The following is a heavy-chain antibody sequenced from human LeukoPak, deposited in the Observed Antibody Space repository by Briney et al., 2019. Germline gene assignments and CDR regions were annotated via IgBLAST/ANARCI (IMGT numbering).Heavy chain of an antibody. D-gene: IGHD1-14*01. CDR1: GFTLSTYE. Sequence: GGSLRLSCAASGFTLSTYEMNWVRQAPGKGLEWVAYIGRYGVTTYYADSVKGRFTISGDNAKNSLNLQMNSLRAEDTAVYYCATLSDRNFYSSYGRDVWGQGTTVSVS. J-gene: IGHJ6*02. CDR2: IGRYGVTT. V-gene: IGHV3-48*03. CDR3: ATLSDRNFYSSYGRDV.